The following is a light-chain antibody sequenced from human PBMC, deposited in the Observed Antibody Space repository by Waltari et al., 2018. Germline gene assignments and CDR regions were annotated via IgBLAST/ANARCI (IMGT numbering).Light chain of an antibody. CDR3: YSTDFSGHDRV. J-gene: IGLJ3*02. V-gene: IGLV3-10*01. CDR1: ALSKNY. Sequence: SYELTQPPSVSVSPGQTARTTCSGDALSKNYAYWYQQKSGQAPVLVIYEDIKRPTGIPERFSGSSSGTTATLTISGAHVDDEADYYCYSTDFSGHDRVFGGGTKLTIL. CDR2: EDI.